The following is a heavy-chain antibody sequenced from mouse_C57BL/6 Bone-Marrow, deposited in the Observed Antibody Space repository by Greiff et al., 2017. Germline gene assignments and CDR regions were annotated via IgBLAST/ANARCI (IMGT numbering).Heavy chain of an antibody. CDR1: GFTFSDYY. CDR2: ISNGGGST. CDR3: ARDYGSSYWFAY. Sequence: DVMLVESGGGLVQPGGSLKLSCAASGFTFSDYYMYWVRQTPEKRLEWVAYISNGGGSTYYPDTVKGRFTISRDNAKNTLYLQMSRLKSEDTAMYYCARDYGSSYWFAYWGQGTLVTVSA. J-gene: IGHJ3*01. D-gene: IGHD1-1*01. V-gene: IGHV5-12*01.